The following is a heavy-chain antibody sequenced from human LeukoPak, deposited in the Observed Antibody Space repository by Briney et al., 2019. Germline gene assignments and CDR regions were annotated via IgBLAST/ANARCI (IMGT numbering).Heavy chain of an antibody. V-gene: IGHV4-61*02. J-gene: IGHJ4*02. D-gene: IGHD3-10*01. Sequence: SQTLSLTCTVSGGPISSGNYYWNWIRQPAGKGLEWIGRVHSSGSTSHNPSLKSRVTISRDTSKNQFSVIVSSVSAADTAIYFCARSKGDYGSGSLGYWGQGILVTVSS. CDR1: GGPISSGNYY. CDR3: ARSKGDYGSGSLGY. CDR2: VHSSGST.